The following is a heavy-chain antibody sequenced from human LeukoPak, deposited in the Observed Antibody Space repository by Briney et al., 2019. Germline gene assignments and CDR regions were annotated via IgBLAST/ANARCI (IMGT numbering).Heavy chain of an antibody. V-gene: IGHV3-23*01. CDR1: GFTFSSYA. J-gene: IGHJ4*02. CDR3: AKDPTYYDFWSGYSYFDY. CDR2: ISGSGGST. D-gene: IGHD3-3*01. Sequence: GGSLRLSCAASGFTFSSYAMSWVRQAPGKGLEWVSAISGSGGSTYYADSVKGRFTISRDNSKNTLYLHMNSLRAEDTAVYYCAKDPTYYDFWSGYSYFDYWGQGTLVTVSS.